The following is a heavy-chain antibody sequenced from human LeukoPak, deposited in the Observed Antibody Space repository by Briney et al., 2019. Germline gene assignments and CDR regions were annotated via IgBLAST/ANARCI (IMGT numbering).Heavy chain of an antibody. CDR3: ARDLRLYGLTSWYFDY. CDR2: ISSSSSYI. D-gene: IGHD2-8*01. V-gene: IGHV3-21*01. J-gene: IGHJ4*02. CDR1: GSTFSSYS. Sequence: GNSLRLSCAASGSTFSSYSMNWVRQAPGKGLEWVSSISSSSSYIYYADSVKGRFTISRDNAKNSLYLQMNSLRAEDTAVYYCARDLRLYGLTSWYFDYWGQGTLVTVSS.